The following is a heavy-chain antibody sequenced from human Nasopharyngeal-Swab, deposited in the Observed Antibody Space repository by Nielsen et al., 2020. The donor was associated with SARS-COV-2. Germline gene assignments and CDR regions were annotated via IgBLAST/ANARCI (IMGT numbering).Heavy chain of an antibody. CDR2: IKQDGSEK. Sequence: VRQAPGKGLEWVANIKQDGSEKYYVDSVKGRFTISRDNARKSLYLRMNSLRAEDTAVYYCARDFLTGSTTSPLHYWGQGTPVTVSS. CDR3: ARDFLTGSTTSPLHY. D-gene: IGHD7-27*01. V-gene: IGHV3-7*01. J-gene: IGHJ4*02.